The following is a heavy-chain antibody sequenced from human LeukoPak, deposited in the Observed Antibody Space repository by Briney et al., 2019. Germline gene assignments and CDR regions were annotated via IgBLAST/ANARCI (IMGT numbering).Heavy chain of an antibody. Sequence: ASVKVSCKASGYTFTGYYMHWVRQAPGQGLEWMGWINPNSGGTNYAQKFQGRVTMTRDTSISTAYMELSRLRSDDTAVYYCAGDRVWFGELGPVDYWGQGTLVTVSS. J-gene: IGHJ4*02. V-gene: IGHV1-2*02. D-gene: IGHD3-10*01. CDR2: INPNSGGT. CDR1: GYTFTGYY. CDR3: AGDRVWFGELGPVDY.